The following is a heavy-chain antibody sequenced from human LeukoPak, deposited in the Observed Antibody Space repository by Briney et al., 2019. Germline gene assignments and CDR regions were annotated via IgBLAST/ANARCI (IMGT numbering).Heavy chain of an antibody. CDR1: GFTFDDYA. V-gene: IGHV3-9*01. CDR3: AKDSREYQLPLPWFDP. J-gene: IGHJ5*02. Sequence: GRSLRLSCAASGFTFDDYAMHWVRQAPGKGLEWVSGISWNSGSIGYADSVKGRFTISRDNAKNSLYLQMNSLRAEDTAVYYCAKDSREYQLPLPWFDPWGQGTLVTVSS. CDR2: ISWNSGSI. D-gene: IGHD2-2*01.